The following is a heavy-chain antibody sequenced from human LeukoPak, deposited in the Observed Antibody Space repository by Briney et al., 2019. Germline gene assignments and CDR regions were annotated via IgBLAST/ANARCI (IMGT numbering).Heavy chain of an antibody. D-gene: IGHD2-15*01. J-gene: IGHJ4*02. Sequence: PGGSLRLSCAASGFTFSSCGMHWVRQAPGKGLEWVAVISYDGSNKYYADSVKGRFTISRDNSKNTLYLQMNSLRAEDTAVYYCAKDRFCSGGSCYYFDYWGQGTLVTVSS. CDR2: ISYDGSNK. V-gene: IGHV3-30*18. CDR1: GFTFSSCG. CDR3: AKDRFCSGGSCYYFDY.